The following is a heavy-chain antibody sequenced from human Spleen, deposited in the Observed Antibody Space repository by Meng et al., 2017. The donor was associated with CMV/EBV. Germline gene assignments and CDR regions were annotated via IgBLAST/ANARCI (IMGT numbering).Heavy chain of an antibody. J-gene: IGHJ6*02. CDR1: GYTFTSYD. CDR2: MNPNSGNT. Sequence: ASVKVSCKASGYTFTSYDINWVRQATGQGLEWMGWMNPNSGNTGYAQKFQGRVTMTRNTSISTAYMELSSLRSEDTAVYYCARDVIVVVPAGTRYYYYGMDVWGQGTTVTVSS. D-gene: IGHD2-2*01. CDR3: ARDVIVVVPAGTRYYYYGMDV. V-gene: IGHV1-8*01.